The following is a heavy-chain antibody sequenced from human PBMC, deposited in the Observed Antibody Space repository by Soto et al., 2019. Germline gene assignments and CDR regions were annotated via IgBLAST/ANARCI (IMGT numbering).Heavy chain of an antibody. CDR1: GGSISSYY. CDR2: IYYSGST. Sequence: QVQLQESGPGLVKPSETLSLTCTVSGGSISSYYWSWIRQPPGKGLEWIGYIYYSGSTNYNHSLTSPGSISVDTYNNQFSLKLSSVTATDTDVYYCARQSVGPYGSGSYFDSWGQGTLVTVSS. D-gene: IGHD3-10*01. V-gene: IGHV4-59*08. J-gene: IGHJ4*02. CDR3: ARQSVGPYGSGSYFDS.